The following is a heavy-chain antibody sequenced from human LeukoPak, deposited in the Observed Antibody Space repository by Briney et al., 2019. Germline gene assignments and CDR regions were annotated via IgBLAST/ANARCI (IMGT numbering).Heavy chain of an antibody. CDR1: GFTFSSYS. D-gene: IGHD3-22*01. CDR2: ISSSSSYI. V-gene: IGHV3-21*01. Sequence: GGSLRLSCAASGFTFSSYSMNWVRQAPGKGLEWVSSISSSSSYIYYADSVKGRFTISRDNAKNSLYLQMNSLRAEATAVYYCARDLDSSGYYYNWFDPWGQGTLVTVSS. CDR3: ARDLDSSGYYYNWFDP. J-gene: IGHJ5*02.